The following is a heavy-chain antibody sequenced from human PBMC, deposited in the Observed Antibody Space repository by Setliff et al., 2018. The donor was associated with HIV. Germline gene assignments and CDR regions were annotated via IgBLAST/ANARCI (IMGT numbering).Heavy chain of an antibody. V-gene: IGHV4-59*11. Sequence: PSETLSLTCTVSGGSTSSHYWSWIQQPPGKGLEWIGYIYYSGSTYYNPSLKSRVTMSVDTSKNQFSLNLSSVTAADTAVYYCARSMHYPGDDAFDIWGQGTMVTVSS. CDR2: IYYSGST. CDR3: ARSMHYPGDDAFDI. J-gene: IGHJ3*02. CDR1: GGSTSSHY. D-gene: IGHD3-10*01.